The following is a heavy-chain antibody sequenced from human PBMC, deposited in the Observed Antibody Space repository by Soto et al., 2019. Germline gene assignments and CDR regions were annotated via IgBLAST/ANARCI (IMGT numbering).Heavy chain of an antibody. CDR3: ARPSGSYYGHFDY. CDR1: GGSFSGYY. CDR2: INHSGST. Sequence: QVQLQQWGAGLLKPSETLSLTCAVYGGSFSGYYWSWIRQPPGKGLEWIGEINHSGSTNYNPSLKSRVTISVDTSKNQFSLKLSSVTAADTAVYYCARPSGSYYGHFDYWGQGTLVTVSS. V-gene: IGHV4-34*01. J-gene: IGHJ4*02. D-gene: IGHD1-26*01.